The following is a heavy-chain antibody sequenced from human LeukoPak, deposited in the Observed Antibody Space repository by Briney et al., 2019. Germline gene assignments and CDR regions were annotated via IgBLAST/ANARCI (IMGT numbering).Heavy chain of an antibody. CDR3: ARGDVGYFDY. CDR2: INHSGSA. V-gene: IGHV4-34*01. J-gene: IGHJ4*01. Sequence: SETLSLTCAVYGGSFSGYYWSWIRQPPGKGLEWIGEINHSGSANYNPSLKSRVTISVDTSKNQFSLKLTSVAAADTAVYYCARGDVGYFDYWGHGSLVTVSS. D-gene: IGHD1-26*01. CDR1: GGSFSGYY.